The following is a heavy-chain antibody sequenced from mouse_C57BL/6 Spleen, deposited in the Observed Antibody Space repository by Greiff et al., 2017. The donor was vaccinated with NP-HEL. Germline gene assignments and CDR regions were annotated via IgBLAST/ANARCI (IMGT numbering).Heavy chain of an antibody. CDR3: ARYDGYYVGYFDY. CDR2: ISGGGGNT. CDR1: GFTFSSYT. D-gene: IGHD2-3*01. V-gene: IGHV5-9*01. J-gene: IGHJ2*01. Sequence: SAGGLVKPGGSLKLSCAASGFTFSSYTMSWVRQTPEKRLEWVATISGGGGNTYYPDSVKGRFTISRDNAKNTLYLQMSSLRSEDTAFYYCARYDGYYVGYFDYWGQGTTLTVS.